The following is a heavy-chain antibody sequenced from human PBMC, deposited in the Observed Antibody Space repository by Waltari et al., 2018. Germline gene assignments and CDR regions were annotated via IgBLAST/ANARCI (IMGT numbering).Heavy chain of an antibody. D-gene: IGHD4-17*01. CDR2: IYYSGST. CDR3: ARAPGVHGDYVLNWFDP. Sequence: QLQLQESGPGLVKPSETLSLTCTVSGGSISSSSYYWGWIRQPPGKGLEWIGSIYYSGSTYSNPSLKSRVTISVDTSKNQFSLKLSSVTAADTAVYYCARAPGVHGDYVLNWFDPWGQGTLVTVSS. J-gene: IGHJ5*02. CDR1: GGSISSSSYY. V-gene: IGHV4-39*07.